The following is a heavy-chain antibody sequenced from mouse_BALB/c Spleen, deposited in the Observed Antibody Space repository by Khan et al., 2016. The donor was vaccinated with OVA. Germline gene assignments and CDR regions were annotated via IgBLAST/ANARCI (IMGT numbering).Heavy chain of an antibody. CDR2: INTYTGEP. CDR3: ASGGYWYFDV. J-gene: IGHJ1*01. CDR1: GYTFTKYG. Sequence: QIQLVQSGPELKKPGETVKISCKASGYTFTKYGMNWVKQAPGKGLKWMGWINTYTGEPKYVDDFKGRFAFSLETSASTAYLQINDLKDEDTATYFCASGGYWYFDVWGAGTTVTVSS. D-gene: IGHD1-1*02. V-gene: IGHV9-3-1*01.